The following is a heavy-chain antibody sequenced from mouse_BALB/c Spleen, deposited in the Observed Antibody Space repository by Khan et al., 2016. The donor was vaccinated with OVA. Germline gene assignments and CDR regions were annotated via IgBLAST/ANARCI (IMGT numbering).Heavy chain of an antibody. V-gene: IGHV1S135*01. D-gene: IGHD1-1*01. CDR1: GYFFTEYN. J-gene: IGHJ2*01. CDR2: IDPYNGGT. Sequence: LQQSGPELVKPGASVKVSCKASGYFFTEYNMFWVKPSHGKSLEWIGYIDPYNGGTSYNQQFKGTATLTVDKSSRTAFMHLRSLTSEYSAVCYCARTDYYGSGYYFNDGGQGTTLTVSS. CDR3: ARTDYYGSGYYFND.